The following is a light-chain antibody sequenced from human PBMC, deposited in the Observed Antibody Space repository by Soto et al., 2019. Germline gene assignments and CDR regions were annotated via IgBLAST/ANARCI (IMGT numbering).Light chain of an antibody. J-gene: IGKJ1*01. CDR1: QYVGTR. Sequence: EIVLTQSPATLSSSTGETATLSCRASQYVGTRLAWYQHKPGQAPRLLIYYTSNRATGIPARFSGSGSGTEFTLTISSLQSEDSAVYYCQHYNGWPTFGQGTKVDI. CDR3: QHYNGWPT. CDR2: YTS. V-gene: IGKV3D-15*01.